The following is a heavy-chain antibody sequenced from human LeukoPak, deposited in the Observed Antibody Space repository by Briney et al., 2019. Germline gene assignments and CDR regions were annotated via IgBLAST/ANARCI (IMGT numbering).Heavy chain of an antibody. D-gene: IGHD2-15*01. CDR3: ARERSDCSGGTCYRGVYYDY. V-gene: IGHV3-53*01. CDR1: GFTVSSKY. Sequence: GGSLRLSCAASGFTVSSKYMTWVRQAPGKGLEWVSVIYGAGNTYYADSLKGRFIISTDNSKNTLYLQMNSLRVEDTAVYYCARERSDCSGGTCYRGVYYDYWGQGTLVTVS. J-gene: IGHJ4*02. CDR2: IYGAGNT.